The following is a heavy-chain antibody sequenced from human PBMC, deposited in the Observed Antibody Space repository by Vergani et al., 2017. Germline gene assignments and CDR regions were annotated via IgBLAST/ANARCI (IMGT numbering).Heavy chain of an antibody. Sequence: QVQLVQSGAEVKKPGASVKVSCKASGYTFTGYYMHGVRQAPGQGLEWMGWINPNSGGTNYAQKFQGRVTMTRDTSISTAYMELSRLRSDGTAVYYCARDGSSWYRTDAFDIWGQGTMVTVSS. J-gene: IGHJ3*02. V-gene: IGHV1-2*02. CDR3: ARDGSSWYRTDAFDI. CDR2: INPNSGGT. D-gene: IGHD6-13*01. CDR1: GYTFTGYY.